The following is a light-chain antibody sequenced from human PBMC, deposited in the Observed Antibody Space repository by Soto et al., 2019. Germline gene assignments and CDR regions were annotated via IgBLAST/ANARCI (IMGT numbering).Light chain of an antibody. CDR1: QSVSSY. Sequence: EIVLTQSPATLSLSPGERATLSCRASQSVSSYLAWYQQKPGQAPRLLIYDASNRATGIPARFSGSGSGTDFTLTISSLEPEDFAVYYCQQRTNWAITFGQGTKVYIK. V-gene: IGKV3-11*01. CDR2: DAS. CDR3: QQRTNWAIT. J-gene: IGKJ1*01.